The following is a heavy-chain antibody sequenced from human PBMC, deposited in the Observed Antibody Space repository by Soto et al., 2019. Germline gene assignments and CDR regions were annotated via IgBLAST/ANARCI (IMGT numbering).Heavy chain of an antibody. Sequence: EVHLEESGGAVVQPGGSLRLSCAASGFTFDDFAMCWVRQVPGKGLEWISLVNWGGDTTFYAESVKGRFIISKDNTKNSVYLQMTSLRSEDSAIYYCAKGATVTTHYQYYGMDVWGRGTTVSVCS. CDR2: VNWGGDTT. D-gene: IGHD4-17*01. CDR3: AKGATVTTHYQYYGMDV. J-gene: IGHJ6*02. V-gene: IGHV3-43D*04. CDR1: GFTFDDFA.